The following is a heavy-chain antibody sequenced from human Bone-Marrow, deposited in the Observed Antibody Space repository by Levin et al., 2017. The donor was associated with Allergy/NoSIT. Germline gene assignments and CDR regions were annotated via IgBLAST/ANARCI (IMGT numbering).Heavy chain of an antibody. J-gene: IGHJ6*02. CDR3: ARDKWGWLAKYYYGMDV. Sequence: PGGSLRLSCAASGFTVSSNYMSWVRQAPGKGLEWVSVIYSGGSTYYADSVKGRFTISRDNSKNTLYLQMNSLRAEDTAVYYCARDKWGWLAKYYYGMDVWGQGTTVTVSS. CDR1: GFTVSSNY. V-gene: IGHV3-53*01. D-gene: IGHD7-27*01. CDR2: IYSGGST.